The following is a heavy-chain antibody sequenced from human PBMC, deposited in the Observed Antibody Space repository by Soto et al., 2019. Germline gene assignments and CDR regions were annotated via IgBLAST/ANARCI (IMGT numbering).Heavy chain of an antibody. V-gene: IGHV3-23*01. Sequence: GGSLRLSCAASGFTFGSYGMSWVRQAPGKGLEWVSTIDASGGSTHYADSVKGRLTISRDNSKNTLYLQMSSLSAEDTALYYCAKDVGPSIPYFDYWGQGALVTVSS. CDR1: GFTFGSYG. CDR3: AKDVGPSIPYFDY. J-gene: IGHJ4*02. D-gene: IGHD1-26*01. CDR2: IDASGGST.